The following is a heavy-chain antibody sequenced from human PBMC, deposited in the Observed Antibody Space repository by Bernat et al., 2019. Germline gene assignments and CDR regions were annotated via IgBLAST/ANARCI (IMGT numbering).Heavy chain of an antibody. CDR3: AANGGSYSDDAFDI. Sequence: QMQLLQSGPEVKKPGTSVMVSCTTSGFTFSTSAIQWVRQARGQRLEWIGWIVVGSGDTKYAQKFKERVTITRDMATSTTYMELSSLRFEDTGVYYCAANGGSYSDDAFDIWGQGTIVTV. J-gene: IGHJ3*02. CDR1: GFTFSTSA. CDR2: IVVGSGDT. D-gene: IGHD1-26*01. V-gene: IGHV1-58*02.